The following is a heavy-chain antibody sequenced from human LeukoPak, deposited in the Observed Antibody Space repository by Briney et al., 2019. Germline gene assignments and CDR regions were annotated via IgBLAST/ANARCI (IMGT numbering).Heavy chain of an antibody. Sequence: SETLSLTCSVSSYSISSGYYWGWIRQPPGKGLEWIGSIYHSGSTYYNTSLKSRVTISVDTSKNQFSLKLNSVTAADTAVYYCATGWSGYYWTTWGQGTLVTVSS. D-gene: IGHD3-3*01. J-gene: IGHJ5*02. CDR2: IYHSGST. CDR1: SYSISSGYY. CDR3: ATGWSGYYWTT. V-gene: IGHV4-38-2*02.